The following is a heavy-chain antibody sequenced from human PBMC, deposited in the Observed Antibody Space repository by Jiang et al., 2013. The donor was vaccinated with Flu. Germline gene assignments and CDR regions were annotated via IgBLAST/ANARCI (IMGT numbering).Heavy chain of an antibody. Sequence: LLKPSETLSLTCTVSGDSISSYYWSWIRQPPGQGLEWIGDIYYSGSTNYNPSLKGRVTISIDTSKTHFSLMLNSVTAADTAMYFCARGPLYCSTTTCYSNWFDPWGPGTLVTVSS. CDR2: IYYSGST. CDR1: GDSISSYY. J-gene: IGHJ5*02. CDR3: ARGPLYCSTTTCYSNWFDP. D-gene: IGHD2-2*01. V-gene: IGHV4-59*01.